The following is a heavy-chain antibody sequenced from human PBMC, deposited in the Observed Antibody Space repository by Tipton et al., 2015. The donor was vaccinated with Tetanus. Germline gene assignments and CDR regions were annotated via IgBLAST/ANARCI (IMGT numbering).Heavy chain of an antibody. CDR2: INHSGST. D-gene: IGHD5-18*01. CDR3: ARGGSYGYGPRGFDL. J-gene: IGHJ2*01. V-gene: IGHV4-34*01. CDR1: GGSFSAYY. Sequence: AGLVKPSETLSLSCAVYGGSFSAYYWSWIRQSPGKGLEWIGEINHSGSTTYSPSFKSRVTISVDTPKNQFSLKLTSLTVADTAVYYCARGGSYGYGPRGFDLWGRGTLVTVSS.